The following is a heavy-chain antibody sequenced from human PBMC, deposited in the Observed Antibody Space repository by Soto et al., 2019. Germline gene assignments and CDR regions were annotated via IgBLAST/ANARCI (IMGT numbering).Heavy chain of an antibody. CDR2: ISWNSGSI. CDR3: AKDDTYYYGSWSSRAFDI. CDR1: GFTFDDYA. D-gene: IGHD3-10*01. Sequence: EVQLVESGGGLVQPGRSLRLSCAASGFTFDDYAMHWVRQAPGKGLEWVSGISWNSGSIGYADSVKGRFTISRDNAKNSLYLQMNSLRAEDTALYYCAKDDTYYYGSWSSRAFDIWGQGTMVNVSS. V-gene: IGHV3-9*01. J-gene: IGHJ3*02.